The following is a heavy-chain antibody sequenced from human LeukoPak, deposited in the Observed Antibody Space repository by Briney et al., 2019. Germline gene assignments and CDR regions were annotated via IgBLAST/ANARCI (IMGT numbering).Heavy chain of an antibody. CDR2: INPNSGGT. V-gene: IGHV1-2*02. J-gene: IGHJ4*02. CDR3: ARGRGYSYGRSDY. CDR1: GYTFTGYY. D-gene: IGHD5-18*01. Sequence: ASVKVSCKASGYTFTGYYMHWVRQAPGQGLEWMGWINPNSGGTNYAQKFQGRVTMTRDTSISTAYMELSRLRSDDTAVYYCARGRGYSYGRSDYWGQGTLVTVSS.